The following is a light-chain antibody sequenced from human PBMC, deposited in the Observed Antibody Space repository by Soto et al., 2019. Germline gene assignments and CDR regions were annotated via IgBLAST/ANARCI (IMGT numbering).Light chain of an antibody. CDR2: DAS. V-gene: IGKV1-5*01. CDR1: QSISSW. J-gene: IGKJ1*01. Sequence: DIQMTQSPSTLSASVGDRVTITCRASQSISSWLAWYQQKPGKAPKLLIYDASSLESGVPSRFSGSGSGTEFTLTISSLQPDDFATYYCQQYNSRRRTFGHGTKVEIK. CDR3: QQYNSRRRT.